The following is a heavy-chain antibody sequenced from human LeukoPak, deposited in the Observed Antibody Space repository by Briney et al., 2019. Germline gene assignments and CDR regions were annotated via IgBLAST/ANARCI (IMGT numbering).Heavy chain of an antibody. Sequence: GGSLRLSCVASEFDFFSYGMQWVRQAPGKGLVWVSRIFTDVSTTSYADSVKGRFTISRDNAKNTLYLEMKSLRGEDTAVYYCARELPREVTLDSWGQGTLVTVSP. CDR3: ARELPREVTLDS. CDR1: EFDFFSYG. J-gene: IGHJ5*01. V-gene: IGHV3-74*01. CDR2: IFTDVSTT. D-gene: IGHD2-21*02.